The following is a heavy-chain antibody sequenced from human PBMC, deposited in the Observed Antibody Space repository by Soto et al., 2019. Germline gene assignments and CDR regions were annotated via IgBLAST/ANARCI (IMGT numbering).Heavy chain of an antibody. CDR3: AVQSITMVRGVLSRSFDY. V-gene: IGHV4-61*01. Sequence: QVQLQESGPGLVKPSETLSLTCTVSGGSVSSGSYYWSWIRQPPGKGLEWIGYIYYSGSTNYNPSLKSRVTISVDTSKNQFSLKLSSVTAADTAVYYCAVQSITMVRGVLSRSFDYWGQGTLVTVSS. J-gene: IGHJ4*02. CDR2: IYYSGST. D-gene: IGHD3-10*01. CDR1: GGSVSSGSYY.